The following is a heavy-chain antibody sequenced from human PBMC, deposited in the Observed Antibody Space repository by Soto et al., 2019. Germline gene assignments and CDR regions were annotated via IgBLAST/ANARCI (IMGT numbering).Heavy chain of an antibody. V-gene: IGHV1-3*01. J-gene: IGHJ5*02. D-gene: IGHD2-15*01. CDR2: INAGSANT. CDR3: ARILGYCSAGSCES. Sequence: ASVKVSCKASGYTFSSYAMHWVRQAPGQSLEWMGWINAGSANTKYSQKFQGRVTITRDTSASTAYMELSSLRSEDTAVYYCARILGYCSAGSCESWGQGTLVTVSS. CDR1: GYTFSSYA.